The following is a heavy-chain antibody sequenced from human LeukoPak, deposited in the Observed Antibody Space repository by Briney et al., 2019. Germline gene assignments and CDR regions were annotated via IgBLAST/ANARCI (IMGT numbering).Heavy chain of an antibody. J-gene: IGHJ4*02. Sequence: PSETLSLTCAVYGGSFSGYYWSWIRQPPGKGLEWIGEINHSGSTNYNPSLKSRVTISVDTSKSQFSLKLSSVTAADTAVYYCARALRWGLDYWGQGTLVTVSS. V-gene: IGHV4-34*01. CDR1: GGSFSGYY. CDR3: ARALRWGLDY. D-gene: IGHD4-23*01. CDR2: INHSGST.